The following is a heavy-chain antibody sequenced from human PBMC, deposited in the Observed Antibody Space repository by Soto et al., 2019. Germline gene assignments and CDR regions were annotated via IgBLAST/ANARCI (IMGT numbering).Heavy chain of an antibody. J-gene: IGHJ4*02. D-gene: IGHD2-2*01. V-gene: IGHV1-18*04. CDR2: ISLYNGNT. CDR1: DFSFTSHG. CDR3: AIYHLELFRFDY. Sequence: QIQLVQSGPEVKKPGASMKVSCKAYDFSFTSHGISWVRQAPGQGLEWMGWISLYNGNTNYAQQFQGQVTMTTDTSTSTAYMELRSLRSDDTAMYFCAIYHLELFRFDYWGQGTLVTVSS.